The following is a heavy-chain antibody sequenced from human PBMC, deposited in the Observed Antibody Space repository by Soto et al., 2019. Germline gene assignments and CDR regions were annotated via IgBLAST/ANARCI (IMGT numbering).Heavy chain of an antibody. J-gene: IGHJ6*02. CDR1: GFTFGTYG. Sequence: QVQLVESGGGVVQPGRSLRLSCAASGFTFGTYGRHWVRQAPGKGLEWVAVISFDGSDIYYADSVKGRFTTSRDNSKNTLYLQMNSLRAEDTAVYYCARVVPAAMYYYYGMDVWGQGTAVTVSS. CDR3: ARVVPAAMYYYYGMDV. CDR2: ISFDGSDI. V-gene: IGHV3-30*03. D-gene: IGHD2-2*01.